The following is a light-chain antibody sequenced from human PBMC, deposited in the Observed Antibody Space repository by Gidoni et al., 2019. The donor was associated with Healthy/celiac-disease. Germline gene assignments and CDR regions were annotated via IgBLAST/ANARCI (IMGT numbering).Light chain of an antibody. Sequence: QSALTQPRSVSGSPGQSVTISCTGTSSDVGGYNYVSWYQQHPGKAPKLMIYDVSKRPSGVPDRFSGSKSGNTASLTISGLQAEDEADYYCYSYAGSYTWVFGGGTKLTGL. CDR1: SSDVGGYNY. CDR3: YSYAGSYTWV. J-gene: IGLJ3*02. V-gene: IGLV2-11*01. CDR2: DVS.